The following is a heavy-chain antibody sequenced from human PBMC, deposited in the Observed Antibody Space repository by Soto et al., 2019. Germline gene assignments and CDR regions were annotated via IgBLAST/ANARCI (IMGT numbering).Heavy chain of an antibody. CDR1: GFTFSSYA. V-gene: IGHV3-23*01. CDR3: AKGREVTVTTFAPIDY. CDR2: ISGSGGST. J-gene: IGHJ4*02. D-gene: IGHD4-4*01. Sequence: GGSLRLSCAASGFTFSSYAMSWVRQAPGKGLEWVSAISGSGGSTYYADSVKGRFTISRDNSKNTLYLQMNSLRAEDTAVYYCAKGREVTVTTFAPIDYWGQGTRVTVS.